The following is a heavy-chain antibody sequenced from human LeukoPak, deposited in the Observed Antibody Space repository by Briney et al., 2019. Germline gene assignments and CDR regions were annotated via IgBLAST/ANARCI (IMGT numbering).Heavy chain of an antibody. CDR1: GFTFSSYS. J-gene: IGHJ4*02. D-gene: IGHD2-15*01. Sequence: PGGSLRLSCAASGFTFSSYSMNWVRQAPGKGLEWVSYISSSSSTIYYADSVKGRFTISRDNAKNSLYLQMNSLRAEDTAVYYCARDYCSGGSCFFDCWGQGTLVTVSS. V-gene: IGHV3-48*04. CDR2: ISSSSSTI. CDR3: ARDYCSGGSCFFDC.